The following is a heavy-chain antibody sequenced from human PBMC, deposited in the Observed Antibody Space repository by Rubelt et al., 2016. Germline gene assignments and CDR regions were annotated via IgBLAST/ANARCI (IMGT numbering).Heavy chain of an antibody. CDR3: ARGRGYSSSWYLWFDP. CDR2: IGGSGGST. J-gene: IGHJ5*02. Sequence: QATGEGLEWVSFIGGSGGSTNYADSVKGRFTISRDNAKNSLYLQMNSLRAEDTAVYYCARGRGYSSSWYLWFDPWGQGTLVTVSS. D-gene: IGHD6-13*01. V-gene: IGHV3-11*06.